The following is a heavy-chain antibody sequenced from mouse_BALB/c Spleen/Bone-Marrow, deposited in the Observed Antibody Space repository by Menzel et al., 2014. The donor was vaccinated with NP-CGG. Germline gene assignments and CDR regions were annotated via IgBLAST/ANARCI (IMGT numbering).Heavy chain of an antibody. J-gene: IGHJ2*01. D-gene: IGHD2-1*01. CDR3: TRWDYGNSVDY. CDR2: IVPYNGYA. Sequence: VHVKQSGPELVKPGASVRVSCRASGSSFTDYNMYWVKRSHGKSLGGIGFIVPYNGYASYNQKFKGKATLTVDKSSSTAFMHLNSLTSEDSAVYYCTRWDYGNSVDYWGQGTTPTVSS. CDR1: GSSFTDYN. V-gene: IGHV1S135*01.